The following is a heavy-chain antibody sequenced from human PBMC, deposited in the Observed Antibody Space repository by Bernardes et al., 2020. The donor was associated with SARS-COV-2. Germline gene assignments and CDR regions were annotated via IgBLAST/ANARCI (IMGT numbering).Heavy chain of an antibody. D-gene: IGHD6-19*01. CDR1: GFTFSGYT. Sequence: GGSLRLSCAASGFTFSGYTMNWVRQAPGKGLEWVSSISSSRTYILYADSVKGRFTISRDNAENSLFLQMNSLRAEDTAIYYCARGGDTSGWCLDYWGQGTLVTVYS. V-gene: IGHV3-21*01. J-gene: IGHJ4*02. CDR3: ARGGDTSGWCLDY. CDR2: ISSSRTYI.